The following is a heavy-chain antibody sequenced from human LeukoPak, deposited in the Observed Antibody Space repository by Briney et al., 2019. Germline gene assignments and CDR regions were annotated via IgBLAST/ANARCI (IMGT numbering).Heavy chain of an antibody. D-gene: IGHD2-15*01. J-gene: IGHJ5*02. Sequence: SETLSLTCAVYGGSFSNYYWSWIRQPPGKGLEWIGEINHSGSTNYNPSLKSRVTISVDTSKNQFSLKLSSVTAADTAVYYCARGGCSGGSCLAAFDPWGQGTLVTVSS. CDR1: GGSFSNYY. CDR3: ARGGCSGGSCLAAFDP. V-gene: IGHV4-34*01. CDR2: INHSGST.